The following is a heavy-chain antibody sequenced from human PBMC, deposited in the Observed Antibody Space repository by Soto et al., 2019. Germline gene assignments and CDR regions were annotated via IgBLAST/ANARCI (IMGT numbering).Heavy chain of an antibody. V-gene: IGHV3-21*01. CDR1: GFTFSSYS. Sequence: PGGSLRLSCAASGFTFSSYSMNWVRQAPGKGLEWVSSISSSSSYIYYADSVKGRFTISRDNAKNSLYLQMNSLRAEDTAVYYCARDRSSSSNWFDPWGQGTLVTASS. CDR2: ISSSSSYI. CDR3: ARDRSSSSNWFDP. J-gene: IGHJ5*02. D-gene: IGHD6-6*01.